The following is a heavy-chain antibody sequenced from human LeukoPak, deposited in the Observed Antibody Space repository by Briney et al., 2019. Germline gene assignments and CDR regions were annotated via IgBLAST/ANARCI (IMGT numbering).Heavy chain of an antibody. Sequence: GGSLRLSCTASGFTFGDYAMSWVRQAPGKGLEWVSYISSSGSTIYYADSVKGRFTISRDNAKNSLYLQMNSLRAEDTAVYYCVMYYGILTGYSTPYYFDYWGQGTLVTVSS. D-gene: IGHD3-9*01. CDR2: ISSSGSTI. V-gene: IGHV3-48*03. J-gene: IGHJ4*02. CDR3: VMYYGILTGYSTPYYFDY. CDR1: GFTFGDYA.